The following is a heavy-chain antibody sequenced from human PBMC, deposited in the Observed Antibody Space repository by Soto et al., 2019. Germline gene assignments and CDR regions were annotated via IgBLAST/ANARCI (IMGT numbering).Heavy chain of an antibody. J-gene: IGHJ5*02. CDR3: VHGPGRYNWFDP. CDR2: IYYSGST. D-gene: IGHD3-10*01. Sequence: SETMSLTCTVSGGSISSGGYYWSWIRQHPGKGLEWIGYIYYSGSTYYNPSLKSRVTISVDTSKNQFSLKLSSVTAADTAVYYCVHGPGRYNWFDPWGPGSLVTVSS. CDR1: GGSISSGGYY. V-gene: IGHV4-31*03.